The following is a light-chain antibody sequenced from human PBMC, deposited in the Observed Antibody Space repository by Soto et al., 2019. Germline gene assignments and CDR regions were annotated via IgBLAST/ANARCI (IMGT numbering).Light chain of an antibody. CDR2: EVS. V-gene: IGLV2-8*01. CDR3: SSYAGSNNYV. J-gene: IGLJ1*01. CDR1: SSDVGRYNS. Sequence: QSALTQPPSASGSPGQSVTISCTGTSSDVGRYNSVSWYQQHPGKAPKVMIYEVSKRPSGVPDRFSGSKSGNTASLTVSGLQAEDEADYYCSSYAGSNNYVFGTGTKLTVL.